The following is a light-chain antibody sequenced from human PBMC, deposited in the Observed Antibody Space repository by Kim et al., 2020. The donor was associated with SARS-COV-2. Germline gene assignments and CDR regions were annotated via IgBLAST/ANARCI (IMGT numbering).Light chain of an antibody. CDR3: AAWDESLDGFLV. CDR2: ANN. Sequence: QSVLISCSGSRSNIGSNAVNCYQHVPGTAPKLLRYANNDRPSGVPDRFSASKSDTSAALAISGLQSEDETTYYCAAWDESLDGFLVFGGGTQLTVL. J-gene: IGLJ2*01. V-gene: IGLV1-44*01. CDR1: RSNIGSNA.